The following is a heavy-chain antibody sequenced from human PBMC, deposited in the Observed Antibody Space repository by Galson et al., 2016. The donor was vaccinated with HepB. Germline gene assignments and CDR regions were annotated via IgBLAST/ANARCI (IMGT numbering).Heavy chain of an antibody. CDR3: TTYYGNILTAYRWFDP. D-gene: IGHD3-9*01. J-gene: IGHJ5*02. CDR1: GFTFSDAW. CDR2: IKRKTDGGTT. V-gene: IGHV3-15*01. Sequence: SLRLSCAASGFTFSDAWMNWVRQAPGKGLEWVGRIKRKTDGGTTDYAAPVEGRFTISRDDSKNTLYLQMNNLKNEDTAGYYCTTYYGNILTAYRWFDPWGQGTLVTVSS.